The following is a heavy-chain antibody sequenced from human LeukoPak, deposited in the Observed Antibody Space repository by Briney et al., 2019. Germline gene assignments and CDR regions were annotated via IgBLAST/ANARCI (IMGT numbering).Heavy chain of an antibody. Sequence: SETLSLTCTVSGGSISSYYWSWIRQPPGKGLEWIGYIYYSGSTNYNPSLKSRVTISVDTSKNQFSLKLSSVTAADAAVYYCARDSGSFDYWGQGTLVTVSS. CDR2: IYYSGST. CDR1: GGSISSYY. D-gene: IGHD3-10*01. CDR3: ARDSGSFDY. V-gene: IGHV4-59*01. J-gene: IGHJ4*02.